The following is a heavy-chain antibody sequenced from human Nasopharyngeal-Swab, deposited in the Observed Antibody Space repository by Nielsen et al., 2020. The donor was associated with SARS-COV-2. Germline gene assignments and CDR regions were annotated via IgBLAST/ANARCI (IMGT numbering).Heavy chain of an antibody. J-gene: IGHJ6*03. Sequence: GSLRLSCAVYDGSFSGYYWSWIRQPPGKGLEWIGEINHSGSTNYNPSLKSRVTISVDTSKNQFSLKLSSVTAADTAVYYCARGVGYCSGGSCYWASGYYYYYMDVWGKGTTVTVSS. V-gene: IGHV4-34*01. CDR3: ARGVGYCSGGSCYWASGYYYYYMDV. D-gene: IGHD2-15*01. CDR2: INHSGST. CDR1: DGSFSGYY.